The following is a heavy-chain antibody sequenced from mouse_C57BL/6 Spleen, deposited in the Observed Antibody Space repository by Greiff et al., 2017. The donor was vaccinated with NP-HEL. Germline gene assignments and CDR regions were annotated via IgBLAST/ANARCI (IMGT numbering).Heavy chain of an antibody. CDR1: GYSFTGYY. J-gene: IGHJ2*01. CDR2: INPSTGGT. D-gene: IGHD1-1*02. V-gene: IGHV1-42*01. Sequence: VQLQQSGPELVKPGASVKISCKASGYSFTGYYMNWVKQSPEKSLEWIGEINPSTGGTTYNQKFKAKATLTVDKSSSTAYMQLKSLTSEDSAVYYCARSGGVADYWGQGTTLTVSS. CDR3: ARSGGVADY.